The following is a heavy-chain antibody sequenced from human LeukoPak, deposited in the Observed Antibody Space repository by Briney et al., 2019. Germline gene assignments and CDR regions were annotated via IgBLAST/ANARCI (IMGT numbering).Heavy chain of an antibody. Sequence: GGSLRLSCAASGFTFSTYEMNWVRQAPGKGLEWVSYITDSGRTIYYADSVKGRFTISRDNAKNSLYLQMNSLRAEDTAVYYCARDGPSIIRGVIRGAVAYYYYYMDVWGKGTTVTISS. D-gene: IGHD3-10*01. J-gene: IGHJ6*03. V-gene: IGHV3-48*03. CDR3: ARDGPSIIRGVIRGAVAYYYYYMDV. CDR1: GFTFSTYE. CDR2: ITDSGRTI.